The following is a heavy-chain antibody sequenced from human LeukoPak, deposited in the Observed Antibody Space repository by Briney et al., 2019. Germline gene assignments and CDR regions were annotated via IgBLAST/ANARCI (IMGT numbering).Heavy chain of an antibody. V-gene: IGHV3-21*01. CDR1: GLTFSSYS. J-gene: IGHJ4*02. Sequence: GGSLRLSCAASGLTFSSYSMNWVGQAPGQGREGVSSIGSSSSYIYYADSVKGRFTISRDNAKNSLYLQMNSLRAEDTAVYYCARDGYCSGGSCPPDYWGQGTLVTVSS. CDR2: IGSSSSYI. D-gene: IGHD2-15*01. CDR3: ARDGYCSGGSCPPDY.